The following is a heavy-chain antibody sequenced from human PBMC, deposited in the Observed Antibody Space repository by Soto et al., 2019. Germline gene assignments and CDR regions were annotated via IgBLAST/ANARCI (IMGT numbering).Heavy chain of an antibody. V-gene: IGHV3-23*01. CDR2: ISASGHYT. J-gene: IGHJ6*02. CDR3: AKLRTTSSSDMDV. Sequence: GGSLRLSCAASGFTFSSYAMTWVRQAPGKGLDWVSGISASGHYTYYADSVKGRLTISRDNSKNTLHLQMNSLSAEDTAVYYCAKLRTTSSSDMDVWGQGTTVTVSS. D-gene: IGHD3-10*01. CDR1: GFTFSSYA.